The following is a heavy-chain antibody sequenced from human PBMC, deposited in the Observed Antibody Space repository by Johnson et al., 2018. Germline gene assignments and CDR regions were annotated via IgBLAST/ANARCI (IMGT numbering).Heavy chain of an antibody. CDR1: GGSINNYY. D-gene: IGHD3-3*01. CDR3: ARWTLRPVDAFDI. Sequence: QVQLQESGPGLVKPSETLSLTCTVSGGSINNYYWSWIRQPPGKGLEWIGYIYYSGSTNYNPSLKSQVTISVDTSKNQFSLKRSSVTAADTAVYYCARWTLRPVDAFDIWGQGTMVTVSS. CDR2: IYYSGST. J-gene: IGHJ3*02. V-gene: IGHV4-59*01.